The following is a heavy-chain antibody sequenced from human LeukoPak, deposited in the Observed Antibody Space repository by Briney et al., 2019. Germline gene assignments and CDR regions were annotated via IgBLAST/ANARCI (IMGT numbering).Heavy chain of an antibody. CDR3: ARVLESQYYYYYMDV. D-gene: IGHD3-3*01. CDR2: ISAYNGNT. J-gene: IGHJ6*03. CDR1: GYTFTSYG. V-gene: IGHV1-18*01. Sequence: ASVKVSCKASGYTFTSYGISWVRQAPGRGLEWMGWISAYNGNTNYAQKLQGRVTMTTDTSTSTAYMELRSLRSDDTAVYYCARVLESQYYYYYMDVWGKGTTVTVSS.